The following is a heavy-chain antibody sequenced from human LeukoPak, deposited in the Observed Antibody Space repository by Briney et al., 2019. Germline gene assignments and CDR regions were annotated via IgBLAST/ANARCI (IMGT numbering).Heavy chain of an antibody. CDR1: GFTFSSYW. J-gene: IGHJ4*02. V-gene: IGHV3-7*01. CDR2: IKQDGSEK. CDR3: AREDTVVRGVTPPYFDY. D-gene: IGHD3-10*01. Sequence: GGCLRLSCAASGFTFSSYWMSWVRQAPGKGLKWVANIKQDGSEKYYVDSVKGRFTISRDNAKNSLYLQMNSLRAEDTAVYYCAREDTVVRGVTPPYFDYWGQGTLVTVSS.